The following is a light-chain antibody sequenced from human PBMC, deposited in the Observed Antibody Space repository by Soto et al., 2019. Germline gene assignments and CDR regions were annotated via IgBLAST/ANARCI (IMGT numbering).Light chain of an antibody. CDR2: GAS. V-gene: IGKV3D-20*02. CDR3: QQRSNWPPSYT. Sequence: EIVLTQSPGTLSLSPGERATLSCRASQSVSSSYLVWFQQRPGQAPRLLIYGASSRATGIPDRFSGSGSGPDFTLSISRLEPEDFAVYYCQQRSNWPPSYTFGQGTKLEIK. CDR1: QSVSSSY. J-gene: IGKJ2*01.